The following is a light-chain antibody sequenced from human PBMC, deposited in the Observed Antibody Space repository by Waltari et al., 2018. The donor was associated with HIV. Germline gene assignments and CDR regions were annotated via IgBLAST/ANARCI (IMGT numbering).Light chain of an antibody. V-gene: IGKV4-1*01. CDR2: WAS. CDR3: QQYYTPGPT. CDR1: QNVLYNSNNKNY. Sequence: DIVMTQSPDSLAVSLGERATINCKSSQNVLYNSNNKNYLAWYQQKPGQPPKLLIYWASTRESGVPDRFSGSGSGTDFTLTISSLQAEDVAVYYCQQYYTPGPTFGGGTKVEIK. J-gene: IGKJ4*01.